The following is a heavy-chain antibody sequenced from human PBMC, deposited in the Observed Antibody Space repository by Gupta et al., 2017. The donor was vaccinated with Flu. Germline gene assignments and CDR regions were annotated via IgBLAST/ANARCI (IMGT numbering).Heavy chain of an antibody. CDR1: GFTFDDYT. J-gene: IGHJ4*02. Sequence: EVQLVESGGVVVPPGGSLRLSCAASGFTFDDYTMHWVRKAPGKGLEWVSLISWDGGSTYYADSVKGRFTISRDNSKNSLYLQMNSLRTEDTALYYCALGDSRPGEVGGQFDYWGQGTLVTVSS. CDR2: ISWDGGST. CDR3: ALGDSRPGEVGGQFDY. V-gene: IGHV3-43*01. D-gene: IGHD2-21*02.